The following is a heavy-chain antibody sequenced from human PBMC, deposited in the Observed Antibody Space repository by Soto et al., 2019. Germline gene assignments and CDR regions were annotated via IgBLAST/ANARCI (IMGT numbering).Heavy chain of an antibody. J-gene: IGHJ4*02. CDR3: AREGNLGRWIQPLDS. V-gene: IGHV4-59*01. CDR2: IHYNGNT. Sequence: SETLPLTCTVSGGSISGYYWSWIRQPTGKGLEWIGNIHYNGNTKYSPSLKSRVTMSVDTSKNHFSLKLISVTTADTAVYFCAREGNLGRWIQPLDSWGQGTLVTVSS. CDR1: GGSISGYY. D-gene: IGHD2-2*03.